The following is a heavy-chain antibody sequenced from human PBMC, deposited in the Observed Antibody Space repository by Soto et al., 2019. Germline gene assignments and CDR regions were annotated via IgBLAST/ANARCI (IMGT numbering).Heavy chain of an antibody. J-gene: IGHJ4*02. CDR1: GYTFTSYD. CDR2: MNPNSGNT. Sequence: ASVKVSCKASGYTFTSYDINWVRQATGQGLEWMGWMNPNSGNTGYAQKFQGRVTMTRNTSISTAYMELSSLRSEDTAVYYCAWFGRDSSGYYFDYWGQGTLVTVSS. CDR3: AWFGRDSSGYYFDY. D-gene: IGHD3-22*01. V-gene: IGHV1-8*01.